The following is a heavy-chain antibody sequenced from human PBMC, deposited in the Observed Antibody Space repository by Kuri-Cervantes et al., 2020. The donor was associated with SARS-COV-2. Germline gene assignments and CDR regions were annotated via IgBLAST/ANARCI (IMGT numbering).Heavy chain of an antibody. CDR2: ISGSGGST. D-gene: IGHD1-26*01. CDR1: GFTFTSHA. Sequence: LSLTCAVPGFTFTSHAMSWVRQAPGKGLEWVSGISGSGGSTYYADSVKGRFTLSRDNSKKTLYLQMNSLRADDTAVYYCAKVRWELRRVDVLDIWGQGTMVTVSS. J-gene: IGHJ3*02. CDR3: AKVRWELRRVDVLDI. V-gene: IGHV3-23*01.